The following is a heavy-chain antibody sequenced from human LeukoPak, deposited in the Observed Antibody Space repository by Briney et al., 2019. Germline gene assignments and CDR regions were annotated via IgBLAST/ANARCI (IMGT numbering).Heavy chain of an antibody. V-gene: IGHV3-30*18. CDR3: VKDVRGSSWYYFDY. J-gene: IGHJ4*02. Sequence: GSLRLSCAASGFTFSSYGMHWVRQAPGKGLEWVAVISYDGSNKYYADSVKGRFTISRDNSKNTLYLQMNSLRAEDTAVYYCVKDVRGSSWYYFDYWGQGTLVTVSS. CDR1: GFTFSSYG. CDR2: ISYDGSNK. D-gene: IGHD6-13*01.